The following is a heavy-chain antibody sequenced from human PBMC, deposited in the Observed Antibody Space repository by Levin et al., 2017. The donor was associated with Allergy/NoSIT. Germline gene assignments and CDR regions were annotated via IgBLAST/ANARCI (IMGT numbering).Heavy chain of an antibody. Sequence: SGPTLVKPTETLTVTCTFSGFSLSTSGLGVGGIRRPPGKALEWLALIFWNNDKRYGPSLKSRLTITKENSKNKVVRTMTNMDPVDTATYYCARLWFGELPDAFDTWGQGTMITVSS. CDR3: ARLWFGELPDAFDT. CDR2: IFWNNDK. J-gene: IGHJ3*02. CDR1: GFSLSTSGLG. V-gene: IGHV2-5*01. D-gene: IGHD3-10*01.